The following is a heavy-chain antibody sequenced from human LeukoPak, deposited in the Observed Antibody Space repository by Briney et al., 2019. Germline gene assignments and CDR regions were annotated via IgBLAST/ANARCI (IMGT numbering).Heavy chain of an antibody. J-gene: IGHJ4*02. CDR3: ARDPKWLDY. CDR2: TNQEGSEK. Sequence: GGSLRLSCAASGFTFSNAWMSWVRQAPGKGLEWVANTNQEGSEKYYVDSVKGRFTISKDNAKNSLYLQMNSLRAEDTAVYYCARDPKWLDYWGQGTLVTVSS. CDR1: GFTFSNAW. V-gene: IGHV3-7*01. D-gene: IGHD5-12*01.